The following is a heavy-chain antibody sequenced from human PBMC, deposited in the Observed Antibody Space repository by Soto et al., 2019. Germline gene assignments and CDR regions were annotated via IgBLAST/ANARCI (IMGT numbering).Heavy chain of an antibody. Sequence: GGSLRLSCAASGFTFSSYGIHWVRQAPGKGLERVTVISYDGSNQYYAASVKGIFNISRDNSKKTLYLQMNSLRAEDTVVYYCGKEGGIVATIGLFDYWGQGTLVTVSS. CDR1: GFTFSSYG. D-gene: IGHD5-12*01. CDR3: GKEGGIVATIGLFDY. CDR2: ISYDGSNQ. J-gene: IGHJ4*02. V-gene: IGHV3-30*18.